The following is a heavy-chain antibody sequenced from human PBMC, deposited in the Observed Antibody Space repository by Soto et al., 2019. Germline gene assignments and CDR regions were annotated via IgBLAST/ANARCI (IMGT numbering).Heavy chain of an antibody. J-gene: IGHJ2*01. CDR3: ARAGYSSGWDAWAVLDWYFDL. CDR1: GFTFSSYW. V-gene: IGHV3-7*04. Sequence: EVQLVESGGGLVQPGGSLRLSCAASGFTFSSYWMSWVRQAPGKGLEWVANIKQDGSEKYYVDSVKGRFTISRDNAKNSLYLQMNGLRAEDTAVYYCARAGYSSGWDAWAVLDWYFDLWGRGTLVTVSS. D-gene: IGHD6-19*01. CDR2: IKQDGSEK.